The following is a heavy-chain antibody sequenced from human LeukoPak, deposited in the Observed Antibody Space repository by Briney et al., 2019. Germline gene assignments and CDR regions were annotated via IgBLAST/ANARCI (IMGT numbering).Heavy chain of an antibody. CDR3: ARGYRDITMIVVVITRRFDP. CDR1: GGSFSGYY. D-gene: IGHD3-22*01. Sequence: PSETLSLTCAVYGGSFSGYYWSWIRQPPGKGLEWIGEINHSGSTNYNPSLKSRVTISVDPSKNQFSLKLSSVAAADTAVYYCARGYRDITMIVVVITRRFDPRGQGTLVTVSS. J-gene: IGHJ5*02. CDR2: INHSGST. V-gene: IGHV4-34*01.